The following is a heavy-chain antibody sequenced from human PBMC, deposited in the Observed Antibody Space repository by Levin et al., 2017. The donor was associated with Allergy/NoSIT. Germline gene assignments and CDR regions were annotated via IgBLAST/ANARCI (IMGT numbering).Heavy chain of an antibody. CDR1: GFGFSQYA. J-gene: IGHJ4*02. CDR2: VSYDESVR. D-gene: IGHD6-13*01. Sequence: GESLKISCAASGFGFSQYAMHWVRQAPGKGLEWMALVSYDESVRYYPDSVKGRFTISRDNSKNTLYLQMSSLRAEDTAVYYCARDSAYSSSWYGFFDFWGQGILVTVSS. CDR3: ARDSAYSSSWYGFFDF. V-gene: IGHV3-30-3*01.